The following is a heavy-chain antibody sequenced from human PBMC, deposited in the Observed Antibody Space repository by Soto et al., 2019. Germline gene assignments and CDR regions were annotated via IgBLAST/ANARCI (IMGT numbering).Heavy chain of an antibody. Sequence: ASETLSLTCTVSGGSISSGGYYWSWIRQHPGKGLEWIGYIYYSGSTYYNPSLKSRVTISVDTSKNQFSLKLSSVTAADTAVYYCARDGSGVRFLGDYYYGMDVWGQGTTVTVSS. J-gene: IGHJ6*02. CDR2: IYYSGST. V-gene: IGHV4-31*03. CDR1: GGSISSGGYY. D-gene: IGHD3-3*01. CDR3: ARDGSGVRFLGDYYYGMDV.